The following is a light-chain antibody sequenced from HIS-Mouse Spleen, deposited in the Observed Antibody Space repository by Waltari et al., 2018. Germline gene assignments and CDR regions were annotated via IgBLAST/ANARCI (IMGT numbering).Light chain of an antibody. V-gene: IGLV2-8*01. Sequence: QSALTQPPSASGSPGQSVTISCTGTSSDVGGYNYVSWYQQHPGKAPKLMIYEVSNRPSGVPVRFSGSKSGHTASLTVSGLQAEDEADYYCSSYAGSNNLVFGGGTKLTVL. J-gene: IGLJ2*01. CDR3: SSYAGSNNLV. CDR2: EVS. CDR1: SSDVGGYNY.